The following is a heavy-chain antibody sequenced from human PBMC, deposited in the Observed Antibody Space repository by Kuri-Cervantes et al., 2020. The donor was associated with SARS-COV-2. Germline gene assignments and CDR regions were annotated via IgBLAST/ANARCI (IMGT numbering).Heavy chain of an antibody. Sequence: SVKVSCKGSGCTFSYYAISWVRQPPGQGLEWMGGIVPIFGITSYAQKFQGRVTITADESTSTVHMELSSLTAEDTAVYYCVRDTSHSYYAGEGSCNYNGMDVWGQGTTVTVSS. CDR1: GCTFSYYA. J-gene: IGHJ6*02. CDR2: IVPIFGIT. CDR3: VRDTSHSYYAGEGSCNYNGMDV. V-gene: IGHV1-69*13. D-gene: IGHD3-22*01.